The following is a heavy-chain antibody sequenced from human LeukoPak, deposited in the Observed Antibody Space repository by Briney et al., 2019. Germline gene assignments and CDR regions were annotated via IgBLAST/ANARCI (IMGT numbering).Heavy chain of an antibody. D-gene: IGHD6-13*01. CDR2: ISGSGGST. J-gene: IGHJ4*02. CDR1: GFTVGNYA. CDR3: AISYSSSWYQGD. Sequence: GGSLRLSCAASGFTVGNYAMTWVRQAPGKGLEWVSAISGSGGSTYYADSVKGRFTISRENSKNTLYLQMNSLRAEDTAIYYCAISYSSSWYQGDWGQGTLVTVSS. V-gene: IGHV3-23*01.